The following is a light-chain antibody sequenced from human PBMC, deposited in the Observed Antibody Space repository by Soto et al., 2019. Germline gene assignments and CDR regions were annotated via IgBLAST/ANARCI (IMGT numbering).Light chain of an antibody. Sequence: QSALTEPPPASGSPGQSVTISCTGTSNDVGDYDYVSWYQQHPGKAPRLIIYAVDKRPSGVPDRFSGSKSGNTASLTVSGLQADDEADYYCSSYGGSNTKVFGSGTKLTVL. V-gene: IGLV2-8*01. CDR1: SNDVGDYDY. CDR3: SSYGGSNTKV. CDR2: AVD. J-gene: IGLJ1*01.